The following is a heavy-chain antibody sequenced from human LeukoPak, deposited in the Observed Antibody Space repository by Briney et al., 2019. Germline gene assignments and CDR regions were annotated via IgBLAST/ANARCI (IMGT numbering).Heavy chain of an antibody. CDR3: AKGQELDDGVFDS. Sequence: SGGSLRLSCAASGFTFSRIAMTWVRQAPGKGLEGVSTIRSKGDTAYNADSVRGRFAISRDNSKNALFLQMNSLRVEDTAIYYCAKGQELDDGVFDSWGQGTLVTVSS. CDR1: GFTFSRIA. D-gene: IGHD1-1*01. CDR2: IRSKGDTA. V-gene: IGHV3-23*01. J-gene: IGHJ4*02.